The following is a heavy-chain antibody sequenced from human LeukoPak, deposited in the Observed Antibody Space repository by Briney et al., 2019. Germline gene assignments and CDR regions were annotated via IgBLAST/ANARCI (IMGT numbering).Heavy chain of an antibody. Sequence: SVKVACKASGGTFSSYAISWVRQAPGQGLEWMGGIIPIFGTANYAQKFQGRVTITADESTSTAYMELSSLRSEDTAVYYCARVHGGLWGDDTTFDYWGQGTLVTVSS. CDR1: GGTFSSYA. D-gene: IGHD4/OR15-4a*01. CDR3: ARVHGGLWGDDTTFDY. CDR2: IIPIFGTA. J-gene: IGHJ4*02. V-gene: IGHV1-69*13.